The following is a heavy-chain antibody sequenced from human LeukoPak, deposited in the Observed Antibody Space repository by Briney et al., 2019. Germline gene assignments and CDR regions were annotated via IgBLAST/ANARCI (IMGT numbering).Heavy chain of an antibody. CDR2: IIEDGSEN. J-gene: IGHJ4*02. V-gene: IGHV3-7*01. Sequence: GRSLRLACAASGFSFRNYWMSWVRQAPGKGLEWVAYIIEDGSENFYVDSVKGRFTITRDNDKNSLSLQMDSLRAEDTAVYYCARDGYSFGPDIDYWGQGTLVTVSS. CDR1: GFSFRNYW. CDR3: ARDGYSFGPDIDY. D-gene: IGHD5-18*01.